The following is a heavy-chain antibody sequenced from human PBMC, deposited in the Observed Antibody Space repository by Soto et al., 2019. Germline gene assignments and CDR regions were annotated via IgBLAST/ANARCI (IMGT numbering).Heavy chain of an antibody. D-gene: IGHD6-19*01. CDR1: GGSISSSSYY. CDR2: IYYSGST. J-gene: IGHJ6*03. V-gene: IGHV4-39*01. CDR3: AGGWYYYYYMDV. Sequence: SETLSLTCTVSGGSISSSSYYWGWIRQPPGKGLEWIGSIYYSGSTYYNPSLKSRVTISVDTSKNQFSLKLSSVTAADTAVYYCAGGWYYYYYMDVWGKGTTVTVSS.